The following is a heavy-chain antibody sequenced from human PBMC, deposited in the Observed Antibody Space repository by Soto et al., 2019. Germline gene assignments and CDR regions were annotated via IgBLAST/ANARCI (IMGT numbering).Heavy chain of an antibody. Sequence: GGSLRLSCAASGFTLDDYSMHWVRQTPGKGLEWISLIFWDGGTAYYADSVKGRFTTSRDNSKNTLYLQMNSLRSDDTALYYCAKSGGEYYFDYWGQGTLVTVSS. CDR3: AKSGGEYYFDY. J-gene: IGHJ4*02. V-gene: IGHV3-43*01. CDR2: IFWDGGTA. CDR1: GFTLDDYS. D-gene: IGHD2-21*01.